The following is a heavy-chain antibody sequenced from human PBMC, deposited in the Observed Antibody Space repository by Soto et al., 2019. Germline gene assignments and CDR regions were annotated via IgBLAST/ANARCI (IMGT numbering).Heavy chain of an antibody. CDR1: GFTFSDYY. J-gene: IGHJ6*03. CDR2: ISSSGSTI. V-gene: IGHV3-11*01. D-gene: IGHD3-16*01. Sequence: GGSLRLSCAASGFTFSDYYMSWIRQAPGKGLEWVSYISSSGSTIYYADSVKGRFTISRDNAKNSLYLQMNSLRAEDTAVYYCARDALKRIMITFGGVPISYMDVWGKGTTVTVSS. CDR3: ARDALKRIMITFGGVPISYMDV.